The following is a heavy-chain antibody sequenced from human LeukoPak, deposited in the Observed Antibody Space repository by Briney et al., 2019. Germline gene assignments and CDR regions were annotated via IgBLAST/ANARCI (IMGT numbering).Heavy chain of an antibody. V-gene: IGHV1-18*01. CDR2: ISAYNGNT. Sequence: ASVKVSCKASGYTFTSYGISWVRQGPGQGFGWMAWISAYNGNTNYAQKLQGRVTMTTDTSTSTAYMELRSLRSDDTAVYYCARDLKSATAWGVALDYWGQGTLVTVSS. CDR1: GYTFTSYG. J-gene: IGHJ4*02. CDR3: ARDLKSATAWGVALDY. D-gene: IGHD3-16*01.